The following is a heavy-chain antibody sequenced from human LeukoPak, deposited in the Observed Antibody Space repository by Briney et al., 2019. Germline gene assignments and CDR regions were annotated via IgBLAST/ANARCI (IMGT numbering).Heavy chain of an antibody. D-gene: IGHD5-18*01. J-gene: IGHJ4*02. V-gene: IGHV4-34*01. Sequence: SETLSLTRAVYGGSFSGYYLSWIRQPPGKGLEWIGEINHSGSTNYNPSLKSRVTISVDTSKNQFSLKLSSVTAADTAVYYCARDTAMVRYDYWGQGTLVTVSS. CDR3: ARDTAMVRYDY. CDR1: GGSFSGYY. CDR2: INHSGST.